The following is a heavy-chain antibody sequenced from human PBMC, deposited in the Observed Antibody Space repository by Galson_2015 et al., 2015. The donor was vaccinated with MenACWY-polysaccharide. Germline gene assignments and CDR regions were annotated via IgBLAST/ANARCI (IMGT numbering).Heavy chain of an antibody. Sequence: CAISGDSVSSISAAWNWIRQSPSRGLEWLGRTYYRSKWYNDYAISVKSRITINPDTSKNQFSLQLNSVTPEDTAMYYCAREGLNAFDIWGQGTMVTVSS. CDR1: GDSVSSISAA. CDR3: AREGLNAFDI. J-gene: IGHJ3*02. D-gene: IGHD3-16*01. V-gene: IGHV6-1*01. CDR2: TYYRSKWYN.